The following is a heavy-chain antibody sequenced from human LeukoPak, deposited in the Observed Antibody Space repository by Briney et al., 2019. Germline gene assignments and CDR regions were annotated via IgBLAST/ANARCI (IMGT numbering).Heavy chain of an antibody. D-gene: IGHD3-22*01. CDR2: IKQDGSEK. CDR1: GFTFSSYW. V-gene: IGHV3-7*01. Sequence: PGGSLRLSCAASGFTFSSYWASWVRQAPGKGLEWVANIKQDGSEKYYVDSVKGRFTISRDNAKNSLYLQMNSLRAEDTAVYYCARGFSGYYYDLFDYWGQGTLVTVSS. J-gene: IGHJ4*02. CDR3: ARGFSGYYYDLFDY.